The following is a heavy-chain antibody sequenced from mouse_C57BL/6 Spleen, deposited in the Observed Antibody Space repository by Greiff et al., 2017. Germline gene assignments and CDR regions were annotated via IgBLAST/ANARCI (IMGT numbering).Heavy chain of an antibody. CDR2: INPSTGGT. Sequence: VQLQQSGPELVKPGASVKISCKASGYSFTGYYMNWVKQSPEKSLEWIGEINPSTGGTTYNQKFKAKATLTVDKSSSTAYMQLKSLTSEDSAVYYCAREAVVRGYFDYWGQGTTLTVSS. J-gene: IGHJ2*01. V-gene: IGHV1-42*01. CDR1: GYSFTGYY. D-gene: IGHD1-1*01. CDR3: AREAVVRGYFDY.